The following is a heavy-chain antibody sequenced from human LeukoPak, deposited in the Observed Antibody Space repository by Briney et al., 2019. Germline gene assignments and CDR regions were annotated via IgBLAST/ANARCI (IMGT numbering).Heavy chain of an antibody. J-gene: IGHJ4*02. V-gene: IGHV3-43*01. D-gene: IGHD6-19*01. Sequence: GGSLRLSWAASGFTFDDYTMHWVRQAPGKGLEWVSLISWDGGSTYYADSEKGRFTISRDNSKNSLYLQMNSLRTGDTALYYCAKEEGASYSSGLDYWGQGTLVTVSS. CDR1: GFTFDDYT. CDR2: ISWDGGST. CDR3: AKEEGASYSSGLDY.